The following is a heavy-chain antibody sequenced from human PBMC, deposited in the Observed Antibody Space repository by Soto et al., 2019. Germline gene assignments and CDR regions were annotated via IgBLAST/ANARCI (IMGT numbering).Heavy chain of an antibody. CDR1: GFTFSSYS. D-gene: IGHD3-22*01. CDR3: ARETYYYDSSGYSGYFDY. Sequence: GGSLRLSCAASGFTFSSYSMNWVRQAPGKGLEWVSSISSSSSYIYYADSVKGRFTISRDNAKNSLYLQMNSLRAEDTAVYYCARETYYYDSSGYSGYFDYWGQGTLVTVSS. J-gene: IGHJ4*02. V-gene: IGHV3-21*01. CDR2: ISSSSSYI.